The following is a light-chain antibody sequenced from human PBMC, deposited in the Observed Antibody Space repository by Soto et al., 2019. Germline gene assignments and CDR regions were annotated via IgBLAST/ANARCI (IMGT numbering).Light chain of an antibody. CDR3: CSYAGSYPYV. V-gene: IGLV2-11*01. CDR1: SSDVGGYNY. Sequence: QSVLTQPRSVSGPPGQSVTISCTGTSSDVGGYNYVSWYQQHPGKAPKLMIYDVSKRPSGVPDRFSGSKSGNTASLTISRLQAEDEADYYCCSYAGSYPYVFGTGTKLTVL. J-gene: IGLJ1*01. CDR2: DVS.